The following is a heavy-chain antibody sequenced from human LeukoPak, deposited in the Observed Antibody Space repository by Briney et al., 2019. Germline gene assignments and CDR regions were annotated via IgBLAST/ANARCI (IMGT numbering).Heavy chain of an antibody. CDR3: ARVYLYTTGWSAAYYYFMDV. CDR1: TYISSDFG. Sequence: ASVKVSCKASTYISSDFGISWVRLAPGGGLEWMGWVSGDNGQTNYGHKFYGRVTMTMETSTNTASMELRGLRSDDTAIYYCARVYLYTTGWSAAYYYFMDVCGKGTTVIVSS. V-gene: IGHV1-18*01. D-gene: IGHD3-16*02. CDR2: VSGDNGQT. J-gene: IGHJ6*03.